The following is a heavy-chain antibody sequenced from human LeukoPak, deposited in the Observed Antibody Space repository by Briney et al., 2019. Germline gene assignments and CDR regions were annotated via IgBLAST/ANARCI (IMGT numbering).Heavy chain of an antibody. Sequence: PSETLSLTCTVSGGSISSSNYYWGWIRQSPGKGLVYVGSINYSGSTYYNPSLKSRVTISVDTSENQFSLKLNSVTAADTAVYYCAGGSPYHIWGQGTLVTVSS. CDR2: INYSGST. V-gene: IGHV4-39*01. D-gene: IGHD2-15*01. J-gene: IGHJ4*02. CDR1: GGSISSSNYY. CDR3: AGGSPYHI.